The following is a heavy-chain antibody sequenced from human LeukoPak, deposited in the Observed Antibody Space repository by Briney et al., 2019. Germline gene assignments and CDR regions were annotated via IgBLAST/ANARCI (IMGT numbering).Heavy chain of an antibody. J-gene: IGHJ6*02. CDR1: GASISTGGFY. Sequence: SQALSLTCTVSGASISTGGFYWTWIRQPPGEGLEWIGYIYYTGSVDYNASLKSRLTISLDTSRNRFSLKLDSVTAADTAVYYCARDHSYYFGSQTSTLDVWGQGTAVTVSS. V-gene: IGHV4-31*03. D-gene: IGHD3-10*01. CDR3: ARDHSYYFGSQTSTLDV. CDR2: IYYTGSV.